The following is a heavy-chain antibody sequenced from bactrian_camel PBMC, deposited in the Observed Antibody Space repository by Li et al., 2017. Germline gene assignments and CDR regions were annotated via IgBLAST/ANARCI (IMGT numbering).Heavy chain of an antibody. J-gene: IGHJ4*01. CDR2: INSGGGST. CDR3: AADPRKKDAEHWNDDFWWMF. D-gene: IGHD7*01. V-gene: IGHV3S40*01. Sequence: DVQLVESGGGSVQAGGSLRLSCAASGFTFSTNAMSWGRQAPGKGLEWVSTINSGGGSTYYSDSVKGRFTISQDVADNTVYLLMNDLKPEDSSQFVCAADPRKKDAEHWNDDFWWMFWGQGTQVTVSS. CDR1: GFTFSTNA.